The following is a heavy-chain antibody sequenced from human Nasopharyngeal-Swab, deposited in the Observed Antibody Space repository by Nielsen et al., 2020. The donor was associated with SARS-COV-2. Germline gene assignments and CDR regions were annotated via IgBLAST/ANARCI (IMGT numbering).Heavy chain of an antibody. J-gene: IGHJ4*02. D-gene: IGHD2-2*01. Sequence: WIRQPPGKGLEWIGYIYFSGSTYYNPSLKSRVTISVDTSKNQFSLKLSSVTAADTAVYYCARGLRRYQRLPGGGEKWGQGT. V-gene: IGHV4-30-4*01. CDR3: ARGLRRYQRLPGGGEK. CDR2: IYFSGST.